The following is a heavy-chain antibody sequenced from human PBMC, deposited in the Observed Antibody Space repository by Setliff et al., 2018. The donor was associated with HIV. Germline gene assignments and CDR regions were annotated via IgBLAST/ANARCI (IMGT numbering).Heavy chain of an antibody. CDR2: ISAYNVNT. CDR1: GYTFTGYY. Sequence: ASVKVSCKASGYTFTGYYMPWGRQAPGQGLERMGWISAYNVNTNYAQKLQGRVTMTTDTSTSTAYMELRSLRSDDTAVYYCASQYYYDSSGYYYWGQGTLVTVSS. J-gene: IGHJ4*02. V-gene: IGHV1-18*04. CDR3: ASQYYYDSSGYYY. D-gene: IGHD3-22*01.